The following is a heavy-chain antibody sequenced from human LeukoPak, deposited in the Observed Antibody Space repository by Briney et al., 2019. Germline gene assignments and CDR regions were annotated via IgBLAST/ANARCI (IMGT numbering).Heavy chain of an antibody. V-gene: IGHV1-18*01. Sequence: ASVKVSCKASGGTLSSYAISWVRQAPGQGLEWMGWISAYNGNTNYAQKLQGRVTMTTDTSTSTAYMELRSLRSDDTAVYYCARGRAAAGQSYYYYYMDVWGKGTTVTISS. D-gene: IGHD6-13*01. CDR3: ARGRAAAGQSYYYYYMDV. CDR1: GGTLSSYA. CDR2: ISAYNGNT. J-gene: IGHJ6*03.